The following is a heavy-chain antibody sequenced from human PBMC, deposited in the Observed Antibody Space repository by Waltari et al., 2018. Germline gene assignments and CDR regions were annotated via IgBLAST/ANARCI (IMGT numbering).Heavy chain of an antibody. Sequence: EVQLVESGGGVVRPGGSLRLSCAASGFTFADYGMTWVRPAPGTGLEWAPGINWNGGSTGYAGSVNGQITNARDNAKSDPYLKMNSLRAEDTALYDWAGESMVRGVIRYYYYIDVWGKGTTVTVSS. V-gene: IGHV3-20*01. CDR2: INWNGGST. CDR1: GFTFADYG. D-gene: IGHD3-10*01. J-gene: IGHJ6*03. CDR3: AGESMVRGVIRYYYYIDV.